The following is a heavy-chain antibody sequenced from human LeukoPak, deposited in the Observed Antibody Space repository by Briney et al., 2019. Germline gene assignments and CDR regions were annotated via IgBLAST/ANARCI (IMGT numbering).Heavy chain of an antibody. J-gene: IGHJ4*02. D-gene: IGHD3-22*01. CDR1: GFSFSTSW. V-gene: IGHV3-7*01. CDR3: ASSHDSSGND. CDR2: IYYDGSTK. Sequence: PGGSLRLSCAASGFSFSTSWMAWVRQAPGKGPEWVGNIYYDGSTKYYGDSVKGRFTISRDNAKNSLFLQMNSLREEDTAVYYCASSHDSSGNDWGQGTMVTVSS.